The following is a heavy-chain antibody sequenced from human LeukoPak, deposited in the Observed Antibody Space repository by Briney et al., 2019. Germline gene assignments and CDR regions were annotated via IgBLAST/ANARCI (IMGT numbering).Heavy chain of an antibody. CDR3: ARDRFYSRSGSYQIFDS. J-gene: IGHJ4*02. CDR1: GGSISSASYY. V-gene: IGHV4-61*02. CDR2: IYTSGST. Sequence: PSETLSLTCTVSGGSISSASYYWSWIRQPAGKGLEWIGRIYTSGSTNYSPSLRSRVTISVDTSKNESSLKLSSVTAADTAVYYCARDRFYSRSGSYQIFDSWGQGTLVTVSS. D-gene: IGHD3-10*01.